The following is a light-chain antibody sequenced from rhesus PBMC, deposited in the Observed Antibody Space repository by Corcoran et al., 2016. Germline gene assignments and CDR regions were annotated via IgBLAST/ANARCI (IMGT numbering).Light chain of an antibody. V-gene: IGKV1-41*01. CDR2: SAS. CDR1: QSISNY. CDR3: QQFKNYLT. Sequence: DIQMTQSPSSLSASVGDRVTITCRASQSISNYLNWYQQEPGKAPKLLIYSASSLQSGVPSRFSGSGSGTKFTLTISSLQTEDFATYYCQQFKNYLTFGPGTKLDIK. J-gene: IGKJ3*01.